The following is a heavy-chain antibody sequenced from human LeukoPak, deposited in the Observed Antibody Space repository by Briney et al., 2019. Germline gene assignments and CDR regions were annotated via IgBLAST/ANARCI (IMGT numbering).Heavy chain of an antibody. J-gene: IGHJ5*02. Sequence: ASVKVSCKASGYTFTSYDINWVRQATGQGLEWMGWMNPNCGNTGYAQKFQGRVTMTGNTSISTAYMELSSLRSEDTAVYYCARAIRLRYFDWLSFGRNWFDPWGQGTLVTVSS. V-gene: IGHV1-8*01. CDR2: MNPNCGNT. CDR1: GYTFTSYD. D-gene: IGHD3-9*01. CDR3: ARAIRLRYFDWLSFGRNWFDP.